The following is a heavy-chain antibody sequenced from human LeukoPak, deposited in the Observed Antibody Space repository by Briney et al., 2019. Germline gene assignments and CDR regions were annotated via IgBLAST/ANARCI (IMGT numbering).Heavy chain of an antibody. CDR2: ISYDGSNK. CDR1: GFTFSSYA. CDR3: ARDRVGATDYFDY. V-gene: IGHV3-30-3*01. J-gene: IGHJ4*02. Sequence: GGSLRLSCAASGFTFSSYAMHWVRQAPGKGLEWVAVISYDGSNKYYADSVKGRFTISRGNSKNTLYLQMNSLRAEDTAVYYCARDRVGATDYFDYWGQGTLVTVS. D-gene: IGHD1-26*01.